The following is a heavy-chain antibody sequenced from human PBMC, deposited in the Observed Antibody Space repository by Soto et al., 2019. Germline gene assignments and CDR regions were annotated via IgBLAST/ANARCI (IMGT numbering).Heavy chain of an antibody. CDR2: ILKDGSRD. CDR1: GFSCSDYG. V-gene: IGHV3-30*18. D-gene: IGHD3-10*01. J-gene: IGHJ6*02. Sequence: QVQVVESGGGVVQHGRSLRLSCAASGFSCSDYGMHWVRQALGKGLEWVAVILKDGSRDDYADSVKGRFTISRDNAKNTLFLQMIILYPENTAIYSCAKDFNGARSVFGMDVWGQGTTVIVSS. CDR3: AKDFNGARSVFGMDV.